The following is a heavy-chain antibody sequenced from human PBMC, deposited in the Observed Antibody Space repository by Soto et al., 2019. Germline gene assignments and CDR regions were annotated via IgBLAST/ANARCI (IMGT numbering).Heavy chain of an antibody. V-gene: IGHV3-33*05. Sequence: QVRLEESGGGVVQPGRSLRLSCASSGFTFGVYNMQWVRQAPGKGLECVSVISYDGGNEYYADSVKGRFTISRDNSENKLYLQMNSLRVEDTAVYYCARDQGGQSGNFIFDNWGQGTLVTVSS. CDR3: ARDQGGQSGNFIFDN. J-gene: IGHJ4*02. CDR2: ISYDGGNE. D-gene: IGHD1-26*01. CDR1: GFTFGVYN.